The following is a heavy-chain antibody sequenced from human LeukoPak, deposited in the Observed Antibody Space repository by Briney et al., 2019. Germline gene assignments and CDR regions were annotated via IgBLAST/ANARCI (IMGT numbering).Heavy chain of an antibody. Sequence: SETLSLTCTVSGGSISRSDYYWGWIRQPPGNGLEWIGYIYYSGTTYYNPSLKSRVTISVDTSKNQFSLRLSSVTAADTAVYYCARSLGAGTTSWNFDYWGQGTLVTVSS. CDR3: ARSLGAGTTSWNFDY. D-gene: IGHD2-2*01. V-gene: IGHV4-39*01. CDR1: GGSISRSDYY. J-gene: IGHJ4*02. CDR2: IYYSGTT.